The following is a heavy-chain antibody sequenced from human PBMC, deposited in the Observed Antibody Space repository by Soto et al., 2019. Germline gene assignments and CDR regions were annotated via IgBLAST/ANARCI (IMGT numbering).Heavy chain of an antibody. Sequence: SETLSLTCTVSGGSISSSSYYRGWIRQPPGKGLEWIGSIYYSGSTYYNPSLKSRVTISVDTSKNQFSLKLSSVTAADTAVYYCARPSWRNWFDPWGQGTLVTVS. J-gene: IGHJ5*02. D-gene: IGHD3-3*01. CDR3: ARPSWRNWFDP. V-gene: IGHV4-39*01. CDR2: IYYSGST. CDR1: GGSISSSSYY.